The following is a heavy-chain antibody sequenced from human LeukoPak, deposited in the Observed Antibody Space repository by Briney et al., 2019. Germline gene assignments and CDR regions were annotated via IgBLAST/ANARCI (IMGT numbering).Heavy chain of an antibody. CDR3: ASTRYCSSTSCYTALDI. V-gene: IGHV5-51*01. Sequence: GESLKIYCKGSGYSFTSYWIGWVRQMPGKGLEWMGIIYPGDSDTRYSPSFQGQVTISADKSISTAYLQWSSLKASDTAMYYCASTRYCSSTSCYTALDIWGQGTMVTVSS. CDR1: GYSFTSYW. J-gene: IGHJ3*02. CDR2: IYPGDSDT. D-gene: IGHD2-2*02.